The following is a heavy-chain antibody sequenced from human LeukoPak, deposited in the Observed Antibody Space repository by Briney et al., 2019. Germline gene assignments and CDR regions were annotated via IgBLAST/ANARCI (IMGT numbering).Heavy chain of an antibody. J-gene: IGHJ4*02. D-gene: IGHD3-22*01. CDR3: AREHNSIIVVDGLYYFDY. CDR2: IYHSGST. V-gene: IGHV4-38-2*02. CDR1: GYSISSGYY. Sequence: SETLSLTCTVSGYSISSGYYWGWIRQPPGKGLEWIGSIYHSGSTYYNPSLKSRVTISVDTSKNQFSLKLSSVTAADTAVYYCAREHNSIIVVDGLYYFDYWGQGTLVTVSS.